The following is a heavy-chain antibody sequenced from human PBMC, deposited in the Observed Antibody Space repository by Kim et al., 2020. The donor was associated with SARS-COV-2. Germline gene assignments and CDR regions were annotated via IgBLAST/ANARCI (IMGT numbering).Heavy chain of an antibody. CDR3: ARVGVSSGGWYAATAWETIDYYYGMDV. CDR2: ISYDGSNK. V-gene: IGHV3-30*04. Sequence: GGSLRLSCAASGFTFSSYAMHWVRQAPGKGLEWVAVISYDGSNKYYADSVKGRFTISRDNSKNTLYLQMNSLRAEDTAVYYCARVGVSSGGWYAATAWETIDYYYGMDVWGQGNTVTVSS. D-gene: IGHD6-19*01. J-gene: IGHJ6*02. CDR1: GFTFSSYA.